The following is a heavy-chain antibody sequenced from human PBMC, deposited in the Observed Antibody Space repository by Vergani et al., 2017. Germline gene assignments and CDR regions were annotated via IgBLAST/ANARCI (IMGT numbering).Heavy chain of an antibody. CDR1: GYTFTDYY. V-gene: IGHV1-3*04. D-gene: IGHD3-10*01. CDR3: ARLLNYYGSGPDAFDI. J-gene: IGHJ3*02. Sequence: QVQLVQSGAEVKKPGSSVKVSCKVSGYTFTDYYMHWVQQAPGKGLEWMGWINTGNGNTKYSQKFQGRVTITRDTSASTAYMELSSLRSEDTAVYYCARLLNYYGSGPDAFDIWGQGTMVTVSS. CDR2: INTGNGNT.